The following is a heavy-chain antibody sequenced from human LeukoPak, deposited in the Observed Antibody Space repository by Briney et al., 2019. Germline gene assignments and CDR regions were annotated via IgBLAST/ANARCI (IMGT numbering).Heavy chain of an antibody. J-gene: IGHJ6*02. CDR3: ARDAGDYDSHRMDV. Sequence: GASVKVSCKASGYTFTGYYMHWVRQAPGQGLEWMGWINPNSGGTNYAQKLQGRVTMTTDTSTSTAYMELRSLRSDDTAVYYCARDAGDYDSHRMDVWGQGTTVTVSS. CDR2: INPNSGGT. D-gene: IGHD3-22*01. V-gene: IGHV1-2*02. CDR1: GYTFTGYY.